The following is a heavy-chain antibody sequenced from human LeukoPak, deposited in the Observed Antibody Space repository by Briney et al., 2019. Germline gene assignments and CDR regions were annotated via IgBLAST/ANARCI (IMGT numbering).Heavy chain of an antibody. CDR1: GDSVSRSDSY. D-gene: IGHD2-2*02. J-gene: IGHJ4*02. Sequence: SETLSLTCSVSGDSVSRSDSYWSWIRQPPGKGLEWIGYIYYSGSTYYNPSLKSRVTISVDTSKNQFSLKLSSVTAADTAVYYCARDWNYCSSTSCYTYGFDYWGQGTLVTVSS. V-gene: IGHV4-30-4*08. CDR3: ARDWNYCSSTSCYTYGFDY. CDR2: IYYSGST.